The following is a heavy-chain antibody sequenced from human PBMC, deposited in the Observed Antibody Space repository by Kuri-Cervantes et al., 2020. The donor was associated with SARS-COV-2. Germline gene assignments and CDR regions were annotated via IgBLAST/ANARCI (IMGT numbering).Heavy chain of an antibody. CDR1: GFTVSSNY. Sequence: GESLKISCAASGFTVSSNYMSWVRQAPGKGLEWVSGIGPSNTYIYYADSVEGRFIISRDNAKNSLYLQMNSLRVEDTALYYCARAYGDYVFREGLDSWGQGTLVTVSS. CDR2: IGPSNTYI. CDR3: ARAYGDYVFREGLDS. J-gene: IGHJ4*02. D-gene: IGHD4-17*01. V-gene: IGHV3-21*06.